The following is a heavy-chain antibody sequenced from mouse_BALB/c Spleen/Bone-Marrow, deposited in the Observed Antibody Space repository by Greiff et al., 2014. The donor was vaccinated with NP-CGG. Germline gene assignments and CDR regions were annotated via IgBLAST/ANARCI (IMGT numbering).Heavy chain of an antibody. D-gene: IGHD2-14*01. J-gene: IGHJ3*01. Sequence: QVQLQQSGAELVKPGASVKLSCKASGYTFTSYDINWVRQRPEQGLEWIGWIFPGDGGTKCNEKFKGKATLTTDKSSSTVYMQPNRLTFEDSAVYFCARNYRYAWFAYWGQGTLVTVSA. CDR1: GYTFTSYD. V-gene: IGHV1-85*01. CDR3: ARNYRYAWFAY. CDR2: IFPGDGGT.